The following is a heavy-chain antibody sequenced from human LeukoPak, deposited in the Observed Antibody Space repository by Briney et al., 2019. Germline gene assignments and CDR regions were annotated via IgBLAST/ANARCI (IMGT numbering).Heavy chain of an antibody. J-gene: IGHJ4*02. Sequence: GGSLRLSCAASGFTFSSYAMSWVRQAPGKGLEWVGRIKSKTDGGTTDYAAPVKGRFTISRDDSKNTLYLQMNSLKTEDTAVYYCTTDPDYDFWSGYFHARDYWGQGTLVTVSS. CDR1: GFTFSSYA. D-gene: IGHD3-3*01. V-gene: IGHV3-15*01. CDR3: TTDPDYDFWSGYFHARDY. CDR2: IKSKTDGGTT.